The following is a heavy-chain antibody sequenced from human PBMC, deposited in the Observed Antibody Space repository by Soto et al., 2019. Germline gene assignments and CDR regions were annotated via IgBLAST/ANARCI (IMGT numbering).Heavy chain of an antibody. CDR1: GFTFSSSA. CDR3: AADVRGYVDGVARP. V-gene: IGHV1-58*01. CDR2: IDVGSANA. Sequence: QMQLVQSGPEVKKPGTSVKVSCKTSGFTFSSSAVHWVRQARGHRLQWIGWIDVGSANANYAQMLQARVTIARDMSTRPAYMEMTSLRPECTAVYYCAADVRGYVDGVARPWGTGTLVTVSS. D-gene: IGHD5-12*01. J-gene: IGHJ5*02.